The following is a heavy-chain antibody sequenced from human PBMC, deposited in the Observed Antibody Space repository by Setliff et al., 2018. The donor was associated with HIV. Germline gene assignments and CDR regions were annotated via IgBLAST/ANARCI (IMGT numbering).Heavy chain of an antibody. J-gene: IGHJ4*02. V-gene: IGHV4-61*01. CDR1: GGSVGSGSYY. Sequence: SETLSLTCSVSGGSVGSGSYYWSWIRQSPGKGLEWLGYIYYSGSTTYNPSLKSRVTMSIDTSKNQFSLKLRSVTAADTAVYYYARDPPGYGDSNDYWGQGTLVTVSS. CDR2: IYYSGST. CDR3: ARDPPGYGDSNDY. D-gene: IGHD4-17*01.